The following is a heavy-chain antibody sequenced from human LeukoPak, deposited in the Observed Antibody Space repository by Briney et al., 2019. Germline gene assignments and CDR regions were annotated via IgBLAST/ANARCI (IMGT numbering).Heavy chain of an antibody. Sequence: SVKVSCKASGGTFSSYAISWVRQAPGQGLEWMGRIIPIFGTANYAQKFQGRVTITTDESTSTAYMELSSLRSEDTAVYYCARGLTIFGVVIAFDIWGQGTMVTVAS. CDR1: GGTFSSYA. J-gene: IGHJ3*02. CDR3: ARGLTIFGVVIAFDI. CDR2: IIPIFGTA. D-gene: IGHD3-3*01. V-gene: IGHV1-69*05.